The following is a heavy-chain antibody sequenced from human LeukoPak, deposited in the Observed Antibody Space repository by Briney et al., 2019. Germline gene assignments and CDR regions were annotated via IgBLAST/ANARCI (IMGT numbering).Heavy chain of an antibody. CDR2: IYYSGST. Sequence: SETLSLTCTVSGGSISSYYWSWIRQPPGKGLEWIGYIYYSGSTNYNPSLKSRVTISVDTSKNQFSLKLSSVTAADTAVYYCAPEGVVTGFDYWGQGTLVAVSS. J-gene: IGHJ4*02. CDR3: APEGVVTGFDY. V-gene: IGHV4-59*12. D-gene: IGHD3-22*01. CDR1: GGSISSYY.